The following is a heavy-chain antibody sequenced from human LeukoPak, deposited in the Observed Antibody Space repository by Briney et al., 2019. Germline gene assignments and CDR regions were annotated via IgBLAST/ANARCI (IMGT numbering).Heavy chain of an antibody. J-gene: IGHJ4*02. CDR2: IYTDGRT. CDR1: GPTVRSNY. D-gene: IGHD3-22*01. CDR3: ARDRYDHSGYYEY. V-gene: IGHV3-53*01. Sequence: GGSLRLSCATSGPTVRSNYMTWVRQAPGKGLEWVSFIYTDGRTYYADSVKGRFTISRDNSKNTLYLHMNGLRAEDTALYYCARDRYDHSGYYEYWGQGTLVTVSS.